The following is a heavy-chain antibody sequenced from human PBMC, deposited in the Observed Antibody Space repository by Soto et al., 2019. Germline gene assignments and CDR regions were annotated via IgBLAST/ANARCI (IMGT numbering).Heavy chain of an antibody. Sequence: ASVKVSCKASGYTFTSYDINWVRQATGQGLEWMGWMNPNSGNTGYAQKFQGRVTMTRNASISTAYMELSSLRSEDTAVYYCARGVRYSSSSEEYYYYYMDVWGKGTTVTVSS. CDR1: GYTFTSYD. D-gene: IGHD6-6*01. J-gene: IGHJ6*03. CDR2: MNPNSGNT. V-gene: IGHV1-8*01. CDR3: ARGVRYSSSSEEYYYYYMDV.